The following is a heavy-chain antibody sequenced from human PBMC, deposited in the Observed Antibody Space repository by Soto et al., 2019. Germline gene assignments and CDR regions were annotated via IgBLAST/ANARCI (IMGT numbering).Heavy chain of an antibody. CDR1: GFSFSTYP. J-gene: IGHJ4*02. D-gene: IGHD3-22*01. CDR2: ISANGRGT. Sequence: EVQLLESGGGLVQPGGSPRLSCATSGFSFSTYPMSWVRQAPGKGLEWVTAISANGRGTSYADSVKGRFTILRDNSKNTLFLQMNSLRADDTAVYFCVKKRSYDRTNYDHFDYWGQGTLVTVSS. CDR3: VKKRSYDRTNYDHFDY. V-gene: IGHV3-23*01.